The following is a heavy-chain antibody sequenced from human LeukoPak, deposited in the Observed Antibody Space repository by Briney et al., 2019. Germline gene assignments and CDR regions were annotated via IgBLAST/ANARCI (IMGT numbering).Heavy chain of an antibody. Sequence: GGSLTLSCTASGFTFSSLAMTWVRPAPGKGREWVSTIRSNGDTTYNTDSVKGSFTIPRDNSKNTLYLELNSLRVEDTATFYCAKGQELDDGVFDSWGQGTMVTVSS. J-gene: IGHJ4*02. CDR2: IRSNGDTT. V-gene: IGHV3-23*01. CDR1: GFTFSSLA. D-gene: IGHD1-1*01. CDR3: AKGQELDDGVFDS.